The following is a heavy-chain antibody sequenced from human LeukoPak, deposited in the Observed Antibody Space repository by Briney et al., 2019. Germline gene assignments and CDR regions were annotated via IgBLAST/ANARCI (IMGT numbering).Heavy chain of an antibody. Sequence: ASVKVSCKASGYTFTGNYMHWVRQAPGQGLEWMGWISAYNGNTNYAQKLQGRVTMTTDTSTSTAYMELRSLRSDDTAVYYCASTIVGATYGRWYYFDYWGQGTLVTVSS. CDR3: ASTIVGATYGRWYYFDY. CDR2: ISAYNGNT. D-gene: IGHD1-26*01. V-gene: IGHV1-18*04. J-gene: IGHJ4*02. CDR1: GYTFTGNY.